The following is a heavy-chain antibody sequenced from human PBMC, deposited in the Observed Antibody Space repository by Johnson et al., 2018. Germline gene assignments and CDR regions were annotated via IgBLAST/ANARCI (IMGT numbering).Heavy chain of an antibody. CDR3: TTAPAYYDDSSGYWGDFDY. Sequence: VQLVESGGGLVKPGGSLRLSCAASGFTFRNAWMNCVRQAPGKGLEWVGRIKSKTDGGTTAYAAPVKGRFTISRDDSKNTLYMQMNSLKTEDTAVYYCTTAPAYYDDSSGYWGDFDYWGQGTLVTVSS. CDR2: IKSKTDGGTT. J-gene: IGHJ4*02. V-gene: IGHV3-15*07. D-gene: IGHD3-22*01. CDR1: GFTFRNAW.